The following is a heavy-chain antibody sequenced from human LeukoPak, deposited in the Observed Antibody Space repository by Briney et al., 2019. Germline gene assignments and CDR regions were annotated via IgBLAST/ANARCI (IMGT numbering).Heavy chain of an antibody. V-gene: IGHV3-74*01. J-gene: IGHJ4*02. CDR1: GFTFSSYW. D-gene: IGHD3-10*01. CDR3: AKDVDTEDYYGSGSPFDY. CDR2: INTDGSST. Sequence: PGGSLRLSCAASGFTFSSYWMHWVRQAPGKGLVWVSRINTDGSSTSYADSVKGRFTISRDNSKNTLYLQMNSLRAEDTAVYYCAKDVDTEDYYGSGSPFDYWGQGTLVTVSS.